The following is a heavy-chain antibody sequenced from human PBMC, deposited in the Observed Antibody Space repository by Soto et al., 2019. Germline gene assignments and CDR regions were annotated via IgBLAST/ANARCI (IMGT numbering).Heavy chain of an antibody. CDR3: ARLGRAQWELLQDDAFDI. J-gene: IGHJ3*02. CDR1: GFTFSDYY. V-gene: IGHV3-11*01. CDR2: ISSSGSTI. D-gene: IGHD1-26*01. Sequence: QVQLVESGGGLVKPGGSLRLSCAASGFTFSDYYMSWIRQAPGKGLEWVSYISSSGSTIYYADSVKGRFIISRDNAKNSLYLQMNSLRAEDTAVYYCARLGRAQWELLQDDAFDIWGQGTMVTVSS.